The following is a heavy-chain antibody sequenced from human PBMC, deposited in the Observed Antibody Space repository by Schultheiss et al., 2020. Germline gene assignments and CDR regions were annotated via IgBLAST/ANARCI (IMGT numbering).Heavy chain of an antibody. J-gene: IGHJ6*02. CDR3: ARRSGRNQRYYYGMDV. CDR1: GFTFSSYG. CDR2: ISYDGSNK. V-gene: IGHV3-30*03. D-gene: IGHD1-1*01. Sequence: GGSLRLSCAASGFTFSSYGMHWVRQAPGKGLEWVAVISYDGSNKYYADSVKGRFTISRDNSKNTLYLQMNSLRAEDTAVYYCARRSGRNQRYYYGMDVWGQGTTVTVSS.